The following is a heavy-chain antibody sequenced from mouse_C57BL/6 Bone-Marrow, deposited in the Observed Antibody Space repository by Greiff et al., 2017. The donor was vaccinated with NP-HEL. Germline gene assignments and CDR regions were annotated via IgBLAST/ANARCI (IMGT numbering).Heavy chain of an antibody. CDR1: GFTFSSYA. CDR3: TRVYSNYAWFAY. Sequence: DVHLVESGEGLVKPGGSLKLSCAASGFTFSSYAMSWVRQTPEKRLAWVAYISSGGDYIYSASPVKGRFTISRDNARNTLYLQMSSLKSEDTAMYYCTRVYSNYAWFAYWGQGTLVTVSA. D-gene: IGHD2-5*01. CDR2: ISSGGDYI. V-gene: IGHV5-9-1*02. J-gene: IGHJ3*01.